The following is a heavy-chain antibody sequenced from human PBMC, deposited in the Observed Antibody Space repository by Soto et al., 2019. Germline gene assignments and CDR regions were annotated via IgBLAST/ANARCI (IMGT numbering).Heavy chain of an antibody. CDR3: AKVSRKGSAIDFDY. CDR2: VNPNNGET. J-gene: IGHJ4*02. D-gene: IGHD2-2*02. CDR1: GYTFSNYD. Sequence: QVQLVQSGAELKKPGASVKVSCKASGYTFSNYDMNWVRQATGQGPEWIGWVNPNNGETGYAQKFPGRVTLTTDIPTTTAYMELTSLRSEDTAIYYCAKVSRKGSAIDFDYWGQGTLITVSS. V-gene: IGHV1-8*01.